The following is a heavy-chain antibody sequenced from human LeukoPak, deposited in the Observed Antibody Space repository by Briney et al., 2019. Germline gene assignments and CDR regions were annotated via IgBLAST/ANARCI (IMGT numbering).Heavy chain of an antibody. V-gene: IGHV1-2*02. J-gene: IGHJ5*02. CDR2: INPNSGGT. CDR1: GYTFTGYY. CDR3: ARADAPYNWFDP. Sequence: EASVKVSCKASGYTFTGYYMHWVRQAPGQGLEWMGWINPNSGGTNYAQKFQGRVTMTRDTSISTAYMELSRLRSDDTAVYYCARADAPYNWFDPWGQGTLVTVSS.